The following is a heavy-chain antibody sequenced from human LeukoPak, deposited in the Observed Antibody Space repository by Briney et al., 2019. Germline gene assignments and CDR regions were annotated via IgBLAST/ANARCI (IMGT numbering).Heavy chain of an antibody. CDR2: SYSGDSDT. J-gene: IGHJ3*02. Sequence: GAAPQISCRSSGSIFTSYWNGWGRQLPGKGLEGMVMSYSGDSDTTYSPSFQGQVTISADKSIRTAYLPWSRLKASDSAMYHCARGRSGGEDAFDILGEETMLTASS. V-gene: IGHV5-51*01. CDR3: ARGRSGGEDAFDI. CDR1: GSIFTSYW. D-gene: IGHD3-16*01.